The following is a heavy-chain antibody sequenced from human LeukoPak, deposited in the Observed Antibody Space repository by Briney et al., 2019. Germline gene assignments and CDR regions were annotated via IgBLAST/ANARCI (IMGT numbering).Heavy chain of an antibody. CDR3: ARPGARQRAYYFDY. D-gene: IGHD1-1*01. V-gene: IGHV3-21*01. CDR1: GFTFSSYS. Sequence: GGSLRLSCAASGFTFSSYSMNWVRQAPGKGLEWVSSISSSSSYIYYADSVKGRFTISRDNAKNSLYLQMNSLRDEDTAVYYCARPGARQRAYYFDYWGQGTLVTVSS. CDR2: ISSSSSYI. J-gene: IGHJ4*02.